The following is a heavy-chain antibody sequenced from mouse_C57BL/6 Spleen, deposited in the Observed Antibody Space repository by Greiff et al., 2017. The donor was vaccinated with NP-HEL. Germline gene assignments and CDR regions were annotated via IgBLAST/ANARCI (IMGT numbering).Heavy chain of an antibody. CDR2: ISYDGSN. CDR1: GYSITSGYY. D-gene: IGHD2-4*01. V-gene: IGHV3-6*01. Sequence: EVQLQQSGPGLVKPSQSLSLTCSVTGYSITSGYYWNWIRQFPGNKLEWMGYISYDGSNNYNPSLKNRISITRDTSKNQFFLKLNSVTTEDTATYYCARIYDYDDFDYWGQGTTLTVSS. CDR3: ARIYDYDDFDY. J-gene: IGHJ2*01.